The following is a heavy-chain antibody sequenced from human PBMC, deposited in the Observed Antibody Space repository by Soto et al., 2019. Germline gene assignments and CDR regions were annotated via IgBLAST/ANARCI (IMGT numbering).Heavy chain of an antibody. CDR1: GVTFSNYW. D-gene: IGHD4-17*01. Sequence: GGSLRLSCADSGVTFSNYWMNWVRQAPGKGLEWVANIRQDGGEIYYVDSVKGRFTISRDNTKNSLYLQMNSLRAEDTAVYYCARGADYGAHFQRWGQGTLVTVSS. V-gene: IGHV3-7*01. J-gene: IGHJ1*01. CDR3: ARGADYGAHFQR. CDR2: IRQDGGEI.